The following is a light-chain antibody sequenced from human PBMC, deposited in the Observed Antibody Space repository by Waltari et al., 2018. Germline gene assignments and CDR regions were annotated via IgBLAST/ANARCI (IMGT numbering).Light chain of an antibody. CDR3: QQYGSSPQT. CDR1: QSVTSSY. V-gene: IGKV3-20*01. Sequence: EIMLTQSPGTLSLSPGERALLFCRASQSVTSSYLAWYQQKPGQAPRLLIYGTSSRATGIPDRFSGSGSGTGFTLTISRLEPVDFAVYYCQQYGSSPQTFGQGTKVEIK. J-gene: IGKJ1*01. CDR2: GTS.